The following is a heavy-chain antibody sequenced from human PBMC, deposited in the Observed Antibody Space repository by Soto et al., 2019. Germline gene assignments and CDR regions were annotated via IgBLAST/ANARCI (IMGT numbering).Heavy chain of an antibody. CDR2: INHSGST. CDR1: SGSFSGYY. D-gene: IGHD3-10*01. CDR3: ALTMVYYYNGMDV. Sequence: PSQTLSLTCAVYSGSFSGYYWSWIRQPPGKGLEWIGEINHSGSTNYNPSLKSRVTISVDTSKNQFSLKLSSVTAADTAVYYCALTMVYYYNGMDVWGQGTTVTVSS. V-gene: IGHV4-34*01. J-gene: IGHJ6*02.